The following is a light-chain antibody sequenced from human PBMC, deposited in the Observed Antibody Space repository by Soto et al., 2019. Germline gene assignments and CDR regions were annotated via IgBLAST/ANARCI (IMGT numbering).Light chain of an antibody. CDR2: EVS. Sequence: QSALTQPASVSGSPGQSITISCTGTSSDVGGYNFVSWYQQHPGKAPKLMIYEVSYRPSGVSNRFSGSKSDNTASLTISGLQAEDEADYYCSSYTSSSTRVFGGGTKLTVL. CDR1: SSDVGGYNF. V-gene: IGLV2-14*01. J-gene: IGLJ3*02. CDR3: SSYTSSSTRV.